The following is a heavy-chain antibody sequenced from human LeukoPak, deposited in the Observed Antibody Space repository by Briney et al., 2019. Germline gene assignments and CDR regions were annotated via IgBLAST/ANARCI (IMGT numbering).Heavy chain of an antibody. CDR1: CASITSTSYY. V-gene: IGHV4-39*01. J-gene: IGHJ5*01. D-gene: IGHD3-16*01. CDR2: VYYRGAT. Sequence: SSETLSLTCSVSCASITSTSYYCGWIRQPPGKGLEWIETVYYRGATYYSPSLKSRFTISVDTFKNQFSLKLASVTAAGTAVYYCARYASVTRNWFDLGGQGTLVTVSS. CDR3: ARYASVTRNWFDL.